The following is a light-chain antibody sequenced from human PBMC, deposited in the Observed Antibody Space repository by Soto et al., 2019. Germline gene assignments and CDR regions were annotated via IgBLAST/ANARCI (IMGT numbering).Light chain of an antibody. CDR3: SSYAGSNNLGVV. CDR1: SSDVGGYNY. V-gene: IGLV2-8*02. J-gene: IGLJ2*01. Sequence: QSALTQPPSASRSPGQSVTISCTGTSSDVGGYNYVSWYQQHPGKAPKLMIYEVSKRPSGVPDRFSGSKSGNTASLTVSGLQAEDEADYYCSSYAGSNNLGVVFGGGTKVTVL. CDR2: EVS.